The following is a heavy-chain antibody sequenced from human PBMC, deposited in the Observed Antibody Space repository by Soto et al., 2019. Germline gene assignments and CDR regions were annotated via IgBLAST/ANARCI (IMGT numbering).Heavy chain of an antibody. Sequence: SETLSLTCAVYGGSFSGYYWSWIRQPPGKGLEWIGEINHSGSTNYNPSLKSRVTISVDTSKNQFSLKLSSVTAADTAVYYCARGPAPIITMVRGENGMDVWGQGTTVTVSS. V-gene: IGHV4-34*01. D-gene: IGHD3-10*01. CDR3: ARGPAPIITMVRGENGMDV. J-gene: IGHJ6*02. CDR2: INHSGST. CDR1: GGSFSGYY.